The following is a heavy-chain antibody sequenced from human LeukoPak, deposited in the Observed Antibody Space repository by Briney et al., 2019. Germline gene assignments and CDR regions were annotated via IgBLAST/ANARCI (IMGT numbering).Heavy chain of an antibody. CDR2: ISWDGGST. V-gene: IGHV3-43D*03. CDR1: GFTFDDYA. CDR3: AKASDIVATNYFDY. D-gene: IGHD5-12*01. Sequence: GGSLRLSCAASGFTFDDYAMHWVRQAPGKGLEWVSLISWDGGSTYYADSAKGRFTISRDNSKNSLYLQMNSLRAEDTALYYCAKASDIVATNYFDYWGQGTLVTVSS. J-gene: IGHJ4*02.